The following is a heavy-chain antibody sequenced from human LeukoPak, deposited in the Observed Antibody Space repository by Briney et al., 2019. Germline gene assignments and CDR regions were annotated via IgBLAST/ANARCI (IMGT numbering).Heavy chain of an antibody. Sequence: TGGSLRLSCAASGFTFSDYYMSWIRQAPGKGLEWVSYISSSGSTIYYADSVKGRFTISRDNAKNSLYLQMNSLRAEDTAVYYCAISITIFGVVNSRHSFMDVWGQGTTVTVSS. D-gene: IGHD3-3*01. CDR2: ISSSGSTI. V-gene: IGHV3-11*01. J-gene: IGHJ6*02. CDR1: GFTFSDYY. CDR3: AISITIFGVVNSRHSFMDV.